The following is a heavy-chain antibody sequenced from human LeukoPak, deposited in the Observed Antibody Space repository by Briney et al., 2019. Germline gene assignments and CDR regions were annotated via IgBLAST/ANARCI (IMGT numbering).Heavy chain of an antibody. V-gene: IGHV3-48*04. J-gene: IGHJ4*02. CDR1: GFTFSSYS. CDR2: ISSSSSTI. CDR3: ARERYSSGRAGAFDY. D-gene: IGHD3-22*01. Sequence: GGSLRLSCAASGFTFSSYSMNWVRQAPGKGLEWVSYISSSSSTIYYADSVKGRFTISRDNAKNTLYLQMSNLRPEDTAVYYCARERYSSGRAGAFDYWGQGALVTVSS.